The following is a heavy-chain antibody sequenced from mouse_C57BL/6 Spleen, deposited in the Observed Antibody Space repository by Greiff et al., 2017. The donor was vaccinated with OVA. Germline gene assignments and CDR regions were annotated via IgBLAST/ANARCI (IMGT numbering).Heavy chain of an antibody. CDR3: AKMNNYYGSSALDY. D-gene: IGHD1-1*01. J-gene: IGHJ2*01. CDR2: IWRGGST. CDR1: GFSLTSYG. Sequence: VKLMESGPGLVQPSQSLSITCTVSGFSLTSYGVHWVRQSPGKGLEWLGVIWRGGSTDYNAAFMSRLSITKDNSKSQVFFKMNSLQADDTAIYYCAKMNNYYGSSALDYWGQGTTLTVSS. V-gene: IGHV2-5*01.